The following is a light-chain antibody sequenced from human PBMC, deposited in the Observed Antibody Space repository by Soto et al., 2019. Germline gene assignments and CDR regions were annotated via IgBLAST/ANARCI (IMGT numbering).Light chain of an antibody. CDR1: SRDVGGYNY. V-gene: IGLV2-14*01. Sequence: QSALTQPASVSGSPGQSITISCTGTSRDVGGYNYVSWYQQHPVKAPKLMIYEVSHRPSGVSNRFSGSKSGNTASLTISGLQAEDEADYYCSSYTSSSTRVFGGGTKLTVL. CDR2: EVS. CDR3: SSYTSSSTRV. J-gene: IGLJ3*02.